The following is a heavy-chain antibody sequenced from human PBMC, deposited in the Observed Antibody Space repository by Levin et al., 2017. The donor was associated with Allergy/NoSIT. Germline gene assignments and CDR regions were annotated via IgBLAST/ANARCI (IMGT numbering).Heavy chain of an antibody. CDR2: LNPNDGST. D-gene: IGHD5-18*01. CDR3: ARGLQLWPLDF. CDR1: GYAFTDYY. Sequence: PGESLKISCKASGYAFTDYYLHWVRQAPGQGLEWMAMLNPNDGSTTYPPKFRGRITQTRYTSTGTVYMELSGLRSEDTAVYYCARGLQLWPLDFWGQGTLVTVSS. J-gene: IGHJ4*02. V-gene: IGHV1-46*01.